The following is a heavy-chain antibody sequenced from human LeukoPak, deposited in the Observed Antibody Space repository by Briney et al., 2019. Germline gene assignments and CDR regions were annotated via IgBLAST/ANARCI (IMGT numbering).Heavy chain of an antibody. CDR1: GGSISSYY. Sequence: SETLSLTCTVSGGSISSYYWSWIRQPPGKGLEWIGYIYDSGSTNYNPSLKSRVTISVDTSKNQFSLKLSSVTAADTAVYYCARGGYYGSGSYEGFDYWGQGTLVTVSS. V-gene: IGHV4-59*12. D-gene: IGHD3-10*01. J-gene: IGHJ4*02. CDR3: ARGGYYGSGSYEGFDY. CDR2: IYDSGST.